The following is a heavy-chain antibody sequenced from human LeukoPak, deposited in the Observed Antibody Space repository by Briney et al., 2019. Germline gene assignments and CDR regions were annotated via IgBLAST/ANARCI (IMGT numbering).Heavy chain of an antibody. CDR1: GFTFSSYA. V-gene: IGHV3-23*01. D-gene: IGHD3-22*01. J-gene: IGHJ4*02. CDR2: ISGSGGST. Sequence: PGGSLRLSCAASGFTFSSYAMSWVRQAPGKGLEWVSAISGSGGSTYYADSVKGRFTISRDNSKNTLYLQTNSLRAEDTAVYYCAKGPWYYDSSGYYDYWGQGTLVTVSS. CDR3: AKGPWYYDSSGYYDY.